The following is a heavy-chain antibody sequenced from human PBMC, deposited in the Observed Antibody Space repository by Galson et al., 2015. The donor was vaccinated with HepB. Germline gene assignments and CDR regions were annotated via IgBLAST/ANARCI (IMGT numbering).Heavy chain of an antibody. J-gene: IGHJ3*02. CDR3: ARDPKVGVDAFDI. V-gene: IGHV6-1*01. D-gene: IGHD1-26*01. Sequence: CAISGDSVSSKRAAWNWIRQSPPRGLEWLGRTYYRSKWYNDYAVSVKSRITINPDTSKNQFSLQLNSVTPEDTAVYYCARDPKVGVDAFDIWGQGTMVTVSS. CDR2: TYYRSKWYN. CDR1: GDSVSSKRAA.